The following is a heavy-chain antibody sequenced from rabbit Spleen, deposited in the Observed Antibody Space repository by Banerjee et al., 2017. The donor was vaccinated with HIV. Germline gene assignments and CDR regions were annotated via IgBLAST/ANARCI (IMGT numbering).Heavy chain of an antibody. Sequence: QSLEESGGDRVKPGASLTLTCTASGFSVGSSDYMCWVRQAPGKGLEWISCIAGSSSGFCYPATRAKRRFTISRTWSTPVTPHVTSLTVSDTAPFFCPRDTGSSFSSCGMDLWGPGSLVSV. V-gene: IGHV1S40*01. D-gene: IGHD8-1*01. CDR1: GFSVGSSDY. J-gene: IGHJ6*01. CDR3: PRDTGSSFSSCGMDL. CDR2: IAGSSSGFC.